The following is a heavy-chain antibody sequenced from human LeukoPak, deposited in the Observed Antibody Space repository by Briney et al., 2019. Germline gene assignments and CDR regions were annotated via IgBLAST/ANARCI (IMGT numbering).Heavy chain of an antibody. CDR2: ISYDGSNK. Sequence: ARSMRLSCAASGFTFSSYAMHWVRQAPGKGLEWVAVISYDGSNKYYADSVKGRFTISRDNSKNTLYLQMNSLRAEDTAVYYCAKDQESSGWDYWGQGTLVTVSS. CDR3: AKDQESSGWDY. V-gene: IGHV3-30*18. CDR1: GFTFSSYA. D-gene: IGHD6-19*01. J-gene: IGHJ4*02.